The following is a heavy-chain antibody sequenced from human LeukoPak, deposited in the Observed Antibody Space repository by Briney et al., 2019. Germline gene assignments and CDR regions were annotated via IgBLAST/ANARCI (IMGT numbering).Heavy chain of an antibody. Sequence: ASVKVSCKASGYTFTGYYMHWVRQAPGQGLEWMGWINPNSGGTNYAQRFQGWVTMTRDTSISTAYMELSRLRSEDTAVYYCASSVDTAMAYWGQGTLVTVSS. CDR1: GYTFTGYY. CDR2: INPNSGGT. J-gene: IGHJ4*02. CDR3: ASSVDTAMAY. D-gene: IGHD5-18*01. V-gene: IGHV1-2*04.